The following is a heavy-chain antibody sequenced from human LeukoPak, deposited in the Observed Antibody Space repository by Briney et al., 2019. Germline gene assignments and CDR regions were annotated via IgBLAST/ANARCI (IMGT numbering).Heavy chain of an antibody. V-gene: IGHV1-18*01. CDR1: GYTFTTYG. Sequence: GASVRVSYKTSGYTFTTYGISWVRQAPGQGREWMGWISAYNDNTNFAQSLQGRVTMTTDRSTSTAFMELRSLTSDDTAVYYCARGDEDRLFDYWGQGTQVTVSS. CDR3: ARGDEDRLFDY. J-gene: IGHJ4*02. CDR2: ISAYNDNT.